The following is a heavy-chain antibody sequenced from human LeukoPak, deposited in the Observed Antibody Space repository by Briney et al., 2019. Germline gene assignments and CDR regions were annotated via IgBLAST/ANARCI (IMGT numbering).Heavy chain of an antibody. D-gene: IGHD3-3*01. V-gene: IGHV4-34*01. J-gene: IGHJ4*02. CDR2: INYSGST. Sequence: SETLSLTLAVYGGSFIDYYWSWIRQPPGKGLDGIGEINYSGSTNCNPSLESRVTISVDKSKNQFSLKLSSVTAADTAVYYCAKRGVEWFFDYWGQGTLVTVSS. CDR1: GGSFIDYY. CDR3: AKRGVEWFFDY.